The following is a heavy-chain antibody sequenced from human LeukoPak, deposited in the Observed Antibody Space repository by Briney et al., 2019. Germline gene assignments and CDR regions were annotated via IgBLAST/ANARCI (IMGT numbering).Heavy chain of an antibody. CDR1: GGSISSYY. CDR3: ARLRLSYYSEFDY. D-gene: IGHD3-10*01. V-gene: IGHV4-59*01. CDR2: IYYSGST. J-gene: IGHJ4*02. Sequence: SETLSLTCTVSGGSISSYYWSWIRQPPEKGLEWIGYIYYSGSTNYNPSLKSRVTMSVDTSKNQFSLKLSSVTAADTAVYYCARLRLSYYSEFDYWGQGTLVTVSS.